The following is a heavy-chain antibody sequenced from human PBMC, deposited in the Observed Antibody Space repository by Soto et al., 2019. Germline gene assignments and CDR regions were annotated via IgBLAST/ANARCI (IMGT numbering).Heavy chain of an antibody. V-gene: IGHV3-23*05. CDR3: AKGGYNYGFLFDC. CDR1: GFTFSTYA. D-gene: IGHD5-18*01. J-gene: IGHJ4*02. Sequence: EVQLLESGGGLVQPGGSLRLSCAASGFTFSTYAMSWVRQAPGKGLEWVSTIDNSGGITYYADSVKGRFTISRDNSKNTLYLQMNSLRAEVTAVYYCAKGGYNYGFLFDCWGQGTLVTVSS. CDR2: IDNSGGIT.